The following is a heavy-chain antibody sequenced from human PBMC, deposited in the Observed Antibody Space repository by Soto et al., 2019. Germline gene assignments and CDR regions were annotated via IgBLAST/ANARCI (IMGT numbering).Heavy chain of an antibody. CDR2: INHSGST. CDR3: ARGRGYTYYYYYYGMDV. V-gene: IGHV4-34*01. D-gene: IGHD5-18*01. J-gene: IGHJ6*02. CDR1: GGSFSGYY. Sequence: SETLSLTCAVYGGSFSGYYWSWIRQPPGKGLEWIGEINHSGSTNYNPSLKSRVTISVDTSKNQFSLKLSSVTAADTAVYYCARGRGYTYYYYYYGMDVWGQGTTVTVSS.